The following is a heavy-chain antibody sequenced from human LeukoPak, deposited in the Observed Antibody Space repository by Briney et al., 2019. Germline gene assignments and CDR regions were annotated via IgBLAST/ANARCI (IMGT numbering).Heavy chain of an antibody. V-gene: IGHV4-34*01. CDR1: GGSFSGYY. J-gene: IGHJ4*02. CDR2: INHSGST. Sequence: SASLSHTCAVYGGSFSGYYWSWIRQPPGKGLEWIGEINHSGSTNYNPSLKSRVTMSIDTSKNQFSLNLRSVTAADTAVYYCARGLGSRYYFNSWGQGTLVTASS. D-gene: IGHD3-10*01. CDR3: ARGLGSRYYFNS.